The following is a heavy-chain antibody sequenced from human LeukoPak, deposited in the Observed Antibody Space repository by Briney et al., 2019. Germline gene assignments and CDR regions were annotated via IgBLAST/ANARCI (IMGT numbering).Heavy chain of an antibody. CDR1: GFTFSNAW. Sequence: GGSLRLSCAASGFTFSNAWMSWVRQAPGKGLEWVGRIKSKTDGGTTDYTAPVKGRFTISRDDSKNTLYLQMNSLKAEDTAVYYCTTDYDILPLQDSGQGTLVTGS. CDR2: IKSKTDGGTT. V-gene: IGHV3-15*01. CDR3: TTDYDILPLQD. J-gene: IGHJ4*02. D-gene: IGHD3-9*01.